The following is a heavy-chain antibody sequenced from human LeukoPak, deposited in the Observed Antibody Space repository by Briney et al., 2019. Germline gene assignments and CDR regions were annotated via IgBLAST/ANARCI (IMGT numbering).Heavy chain of an antibody. CDR3: AKALIVVVTHFDY. Sequence: GGSLRLSCAASGFTFSNYGMNWVRQAPGKGLEWVSAISGSGGGTFYADSVKGRFTISRDNSKNTLYLQMNSLRAEDTAVYYCAKALIVVVTHFDYWGQGTLVTVSS. D-gene: IGHD2-21*02. CDR1: GFTFSNYG. CDR2: ISGSGGGT. J-gene: IGHJ4*02. V-gene: IGHV3-23*01.